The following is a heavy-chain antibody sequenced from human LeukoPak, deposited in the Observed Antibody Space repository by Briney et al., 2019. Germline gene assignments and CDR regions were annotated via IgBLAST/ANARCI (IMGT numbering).Heavy chain of an antibody. J-gene: IGHJ4*02. CDR3: AKSPPRCSGGSCYGY. V-gene: IGHV3-23*01. CDR2: ISGSGGRT. Sequence: GGSLRLSCAASGFMFSSYALSWVRQAPGKGLEWVSGISGSGGRTEYADSAKGRFTISRDNSKNTLYLQMNSVRADDTAVYYCAKSPPRCSGGSCYGYWGQGTLVTVSS. D-gene: IGHD2-15*01. CDR1: GFMFSSYA.